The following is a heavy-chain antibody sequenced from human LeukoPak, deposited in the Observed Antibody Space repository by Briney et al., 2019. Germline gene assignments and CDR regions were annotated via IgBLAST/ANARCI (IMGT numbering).Heavy chain of an antibody. V-gene: IGHV3-30*02. CDR2: IRFDGSNK. Sequence: PGGSLRLSCAASGFTFSSYGMHWVRQAPGKGLEWVAFIRFDGSNKYYADSVKGRFTISRDNSKTTLYLQMNSLRAEDTAVYYCAKGLCGGDCWGSGGVDYWGQGTLVTVSS. D-gene: IGHD2-21*02. CDR1: GFTFSSYG. J-gene: IGHJ4*02. CDR3: AKGLCGGDCWGSGGVDY.